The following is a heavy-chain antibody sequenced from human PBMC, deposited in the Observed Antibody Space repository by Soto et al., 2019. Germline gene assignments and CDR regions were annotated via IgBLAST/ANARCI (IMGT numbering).Heavy chain of an antibody. CDR1: GFTFSKYD. CDR3: AKDREYYDSSGYPLLDAFDI. Sequence: GGSLRLSCAASGFTFSKYDMSWVRQAPGKGLEWVSIISGSGGITYYADSVKGRFTISRDNSKNTLYLQMNSLRAEDTAVYYCAKDREYYDSSGYPLLDAFDIWGQGTMVTVSS. J-gene: IGHJ3*02. CDR2: ISGSGGIT. D-gene: IGHD3-22*01. V-gene: IGHV3-23*01.